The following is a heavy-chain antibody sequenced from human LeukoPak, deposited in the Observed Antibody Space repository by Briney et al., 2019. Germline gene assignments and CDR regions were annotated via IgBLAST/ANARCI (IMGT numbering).Heavy chain of an antibody. CDR3: ARSLSGSYVFPYYFDY. J-gene: IGHJ4*02. CDR2: IIPILGIA. V-gene: IGHV1-69*04. Sequence: ASVKVSCKASGGTFSSYAIIWVRQAPGQGLEWMGRIIPILGIANYAQKFQGRVTITADKSTSTAYMELSSLRSEDTAVYYCARSLSGSYVFPYYFDYWGQGNLVTVSS. CDR1: GGTFSSYA. D-gene: IGHD1-26*01.